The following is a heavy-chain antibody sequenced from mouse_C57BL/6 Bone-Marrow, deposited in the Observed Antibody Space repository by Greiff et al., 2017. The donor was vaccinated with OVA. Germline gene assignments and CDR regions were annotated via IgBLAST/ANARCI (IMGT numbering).Heavy chain of an antibody. J-gene: IGHJ3*01. CDR2: IYPGSGST. CDR3: ARGDYYGSSYVLFAY. D-gene: IGHD1-1*01. V-gene: IGHV1-55*01. CDR1: GYTFTSYW. Sequence: VQLQQPGAELVKPGASVKMSCKASGYTFTSYWITWVKQRPGQGLEWIGDIYPGSGSTNYNEKFKSKATLTVDPSSSTAYMQLRSLTSEDSAVYYCARGDYYGSSYVLFAYWGQGTLVTVSA.